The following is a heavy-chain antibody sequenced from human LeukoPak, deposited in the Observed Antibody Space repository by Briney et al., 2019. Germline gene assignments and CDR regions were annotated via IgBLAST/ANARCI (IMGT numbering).Heavy chain of an antibody. J-gene: IGHJ6*03. V-gene: IGHV3-23*01. CDR1: GFTFSSYA. CDR2: ISGSGGST. D-gene: IGHD5-18*01. Sequence: GGSLRLSCAASGFTFSSYAMSWVRQAPGKGLEWVSAISGSGGSTYYADSVKGRFTISRDNSKNTLYLQMNSLSAEDTAVYYCAKPKMVTDYYYYMDVWGKGTTVTVSS. CDR3: AKPKMVTDYYYYMDV.